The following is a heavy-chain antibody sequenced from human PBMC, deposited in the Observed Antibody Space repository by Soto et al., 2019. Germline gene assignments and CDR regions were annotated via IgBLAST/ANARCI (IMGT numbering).Heavy chain of an antibody. Sequence: EVQLLESGGGFIHPGGSLRLSCAASGFSFSSFAMNWVRQAPGKGLEWVSIISGSADSTFYADSVKGRFTISRDNSKSKLYLQINSLRAEDTVVYYCAKTMGAMIYAISVYGLDVWGQGTTVTVSS. CDR2: ISGSADST. CDR3: AKTMGAMIYAISVYGLDV. V-gene: IGHV3-23*01. D-gene: IGHD2-8*01. CDR1: GFSFSSFA. J-gene: IGHJ6*02.